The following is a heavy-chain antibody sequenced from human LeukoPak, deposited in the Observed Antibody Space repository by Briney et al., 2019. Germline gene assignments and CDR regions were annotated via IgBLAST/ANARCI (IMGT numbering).Heavy chain of an antibody. V-gene: IGHV1-18*01. D-gene: IGHD2-2*01. Sequence: ASVKVSCKASGYTFTSYGISWVRQAPGQGREWMGWISAYNDNRNYAQKLQGRVSMTADKSTSTAYMELRSLRSDDAAVYYCARAEYTSSWSYFDCWGQGTLVTVSS. CDR2: ISAYNDNR. J-gene: IGHJ4*02. CDR1: GYTFTSYG. CDR3: ARAEYTSSWSYFDC.